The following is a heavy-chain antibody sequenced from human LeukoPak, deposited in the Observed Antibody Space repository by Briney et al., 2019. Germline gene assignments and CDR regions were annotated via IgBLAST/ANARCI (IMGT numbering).Heavy chain of an antibody. CDR3: ARGPQDYGGHSDYNDAFDI. J-gene: IGHJ3*02. CDR1: GGSISGYY. Sequence: SETLSLTCTVSGGSISGYYWSWIRQPAGKGLEWIGRIYTSGSTNYNPSLKSRVTMSVDTSKNQFSLKLSSVAAADTAVYYCARGPQDYGGHSDYNDAFDIWGQGTMVTVSS. D-gene: IGHD4-23*01. CDR2: IYTSGST. V-gene: IGHV4-4*07.